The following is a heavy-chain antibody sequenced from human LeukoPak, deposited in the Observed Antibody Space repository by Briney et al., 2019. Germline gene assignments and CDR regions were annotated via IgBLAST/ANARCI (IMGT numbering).Heavy chain of an antibody. CDR1: GFTFTTFW. J-gene: IGHJ4*02. CDR3: ARDYIVVVVAAGFDY. V-gene: IGHV3-74*01. D-gene: IGHD2-15*01. CDR2: INHDGSST. Sequence: GGSLRLSCATSGFTFTTFWMHWVRQAPGKGLVWVSRINHDGSSTNYADSVKGRFTISRDNAKNTVYLQMNSLRAEDTAVYYCARDYIVVVVAAGFDYWGQGTLVTVSS.